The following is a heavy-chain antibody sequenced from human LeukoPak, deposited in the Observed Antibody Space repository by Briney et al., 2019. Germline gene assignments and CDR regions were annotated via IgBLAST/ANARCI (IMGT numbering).Heavy chain of an antibody. D-gene: IGHD6-19*01. CDR3: ARAAYSSGPDY. V-gene: IGHV3-23*01. CDR2: IGASGGST. Sequence: GGSLRLSCATSGFTFSSYAMSWVRQAPGTGLEWVSGIGASGGSTYYADSVKGRFTISGDNAKNSLFLQMNSLRDGDTAVYYCARAAYSSGPDYWGQGTLVTVSS. CDR1: GFTFSSYA. J-gene: IGHJ4*02.